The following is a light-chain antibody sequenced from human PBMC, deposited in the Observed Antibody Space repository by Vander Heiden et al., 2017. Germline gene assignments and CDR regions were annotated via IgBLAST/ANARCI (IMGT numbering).Light chain of an antibody. CDR3: SSYTTKNTRV. V-gene: IGLV2-14*03. Sequence: QSALTQPASVSASPGQSITISCTGTSSDVGGYNSVSWYQQHPGKAPKLMIDDVSNRPSGVSDRFSGSKSGNTASLSISGLRPEDEADYYCSSYTTKNTRVFGTGTKVTVL. J-gene: IGLJ1*01. CDR1: SSDVGGYNS. CDR2: DVS.